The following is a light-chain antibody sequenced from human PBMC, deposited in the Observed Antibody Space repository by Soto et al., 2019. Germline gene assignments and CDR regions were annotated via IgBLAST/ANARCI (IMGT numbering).Light chain of an antibody. Sequence: DIQMTQSPSSVSASVGDRVTLTCRASQDIGNLLAWYQQKPGKAPKLLIYFGSNLQTGVPSRFSGSGSGTDFTLTISSLQPDDLATYYRQQSDSFPLTFGRGTRVEIK. V-gene: IGKV1-12*01. CDR2: FGS. CDR1: QDIGNL. J-gene: IGKJ4*01. CDR3: QQSDSFPLT.